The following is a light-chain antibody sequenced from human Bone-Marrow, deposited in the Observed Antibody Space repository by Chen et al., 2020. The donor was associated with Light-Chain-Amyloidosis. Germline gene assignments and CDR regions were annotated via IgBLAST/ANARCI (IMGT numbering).Light chain of an antibody. CDR1: SGSIATNY. Sequence: NFMLTQPHSVSESPGKTVIISCTRSSGSIATNYVQWYQQRPGSSPTTVSYEDDQRPPGVPARFSGSIDRSSNSASLTISGLKTEDEADYYCQSYQGSSQGVFGGGTKLTVL. V-gene: IGLV6-57*01. CDR3: QSYQGSSQGV. J-gene: IGLJ3*02. CDR2: EDD.